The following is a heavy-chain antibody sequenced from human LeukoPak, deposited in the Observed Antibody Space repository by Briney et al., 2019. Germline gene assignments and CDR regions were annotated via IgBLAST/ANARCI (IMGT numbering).Heavy chain of an antibody. V-gene: IGHV3-43*02. CDR1: GFIFHDYA. J-gene: IGHJ4*02. CDR2: LNGDGVTP. CDR3: AKVYGAYDSSGYYFDY. D-gene: IGHD3-22*01. Sequence: GGSLRLSCAASGFIFHDYAMHWVRQAPGKGLEWVSFLNGDGVTPHYAGSVKGRFTISRDNSKNTLYLQMNSLRAEDTAAYYCAKVYGAYDSSGYYFDYWGQGTLVTVSS.